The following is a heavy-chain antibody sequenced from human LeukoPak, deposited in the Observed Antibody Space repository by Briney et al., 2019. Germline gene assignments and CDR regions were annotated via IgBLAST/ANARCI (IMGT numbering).Heavy chain of an antibody. Sequence: ASVKVSCKASGYTFTSYDINWVRQATGQGLEWMGWMNPNSGNTGYAQKFQGRVTMTRNTSISTAYMELSSLRSEDTAVYYCAKESPYCHGTDCRIYYFDSWGQGILVTVSS. CDR2: MNPNSGNT. J-gene: IGHJ4*02. CDR1: GYTFTSYD. D-gene: IGHD2-15*01. CDR3: AKESPYCHGTDCRIYYFDS. V-gene: IGHV1-8*01.